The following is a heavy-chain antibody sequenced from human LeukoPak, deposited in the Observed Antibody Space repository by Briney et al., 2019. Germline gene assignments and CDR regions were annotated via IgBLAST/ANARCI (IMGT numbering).Heavy chain of an antibody. CDR3: AKDEEVVVAAIDY. V-gene: IGHV3-7*03. Sequence: GGSLRLSCVVSGFDFSGFSMSWVRQAPGKGLEWVAIMDEYGSDIFYVEPVKGRFTISRDNSKNTLYLQMNSLRAEDTAVYCCAKDEEVVVAAIDYWGQGTLVTVSS. CDR2: MDEYGSDI. CDR1: GFDFSGFS. D-gene: IGHD2-15*01. J-gene: IGHJ4*02.